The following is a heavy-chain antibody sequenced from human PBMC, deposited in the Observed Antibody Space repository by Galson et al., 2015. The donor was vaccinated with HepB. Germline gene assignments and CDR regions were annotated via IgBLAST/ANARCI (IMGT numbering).Heavy chain of an antibody. CDR3: ARELRATNYYYYYGMDV. J-gene: IGHJ6*02. CDR1: GFSLSTSGMC. CDR2: IDWDDDK. V-gene: IGHV2-70*11. D-gene: IGHD5-24*01. Sequence: PALVKPTQTLTLTCTFSGFSLSTSGMCVSWIRQPPGKALEWLARIDWDDDKYYSTSLKTRLTISKDTSKNQVVLTMTNMDPVDTATYYCARELRATNYYYYYGMDVWGQGTTVTVSS.